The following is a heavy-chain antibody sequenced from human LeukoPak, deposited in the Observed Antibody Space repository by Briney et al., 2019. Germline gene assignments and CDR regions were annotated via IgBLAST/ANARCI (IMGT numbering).Heavy chain of an antibody. V-gene: IGHV4-59*08. CDR2: IYYSGST. D-gene: IGHD4-17*01. CDR1: GGSISSHY. CDR3: ARLDYGYSYVFDY. J-gene: IGHJ4*02. Sequence: SETLSLTCTVSGGSISSHYWSWIRQPPGKGLDWIGYIYYSGSTNYNPSLKSRVTISVDTSENQFSLKLSSVTAADTAIYYCARLDYGYSYVFDYWGQGTLVTVSS.